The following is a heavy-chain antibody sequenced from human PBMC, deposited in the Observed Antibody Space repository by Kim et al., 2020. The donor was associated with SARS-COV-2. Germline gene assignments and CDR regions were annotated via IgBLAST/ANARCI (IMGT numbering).Heavy chain of an antibody. CDR2: ISSRSSSI. CDR3: ARDRGGYTSYDPIDY. CDR1: GFTFSDYA. J-gene: IGHJ4*02. V-gene: IGHV3-48*02. D-gene: IGHD5-12*01. Sequence: GGSLRLSCTASGFTFSDYAMNWVRQAPGKGLEWISYISSRSSSIYFADSVRGRFTVSRDNGKNSVSLQMSGLRDEDTAVYYCARDRGGYTSYDPIDYWGQGTLVTVSS.